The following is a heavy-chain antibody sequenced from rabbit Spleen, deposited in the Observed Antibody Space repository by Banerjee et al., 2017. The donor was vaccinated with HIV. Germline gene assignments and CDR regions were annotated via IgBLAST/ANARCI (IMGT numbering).Heavy chain of an antibody. CDR2: IYSNSGSA. D-gene: IGHD6-1*01. V-gene: IGHV1S45*01. J-gene: IGHJ4*01. CDR3: ARMALDYIYDAYAHINV. Sequence: QEQLVESGGDLVKPGASLTLTCTASGFSFSNRYYMCWVRQAPGKGLEWIACIYSNSGSAYYASWAKGRFTISKTSSTTVTLQMPSLTAADTATYFCARMALDYIYDAYAHINVWGPGTLVTVS. CDR1: GFSFSNRYY.